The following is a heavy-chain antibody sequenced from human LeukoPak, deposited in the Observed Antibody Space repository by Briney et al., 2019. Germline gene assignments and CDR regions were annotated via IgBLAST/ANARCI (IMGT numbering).Heavy chain of an antibody. CDR2: MYYRGST. V-gene: IGHV4-39*07. Sequence: SETLSLTCTVSGGSINSSSYYWGWVRQPPGKGLEWIGSMYYRGSTYYNPSLKSRVTISVDTSKNQFSLKLSSVTAADTAVYYCARDAGHQLSRRNYYAMDVWGQGTTVTVSS. CDR3: ARDAGHQLSRRNYYAMDV. J-gene: IGHJ6*02. CDR1: GGSINSSSYY. D-gene: IGHD1-1*01.